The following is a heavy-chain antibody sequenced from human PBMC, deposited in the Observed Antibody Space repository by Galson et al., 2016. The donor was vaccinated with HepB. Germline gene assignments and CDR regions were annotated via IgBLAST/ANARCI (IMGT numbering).Heavy chain of an antibody. Sequence: SLRLSCAASGFTFGDFPMHWVRQAPGKGLEWVAVVSYDQGNKYYADSVKGRFTISRDNSKNTVYLQMNSLTIEDTAVYYCARDRDQSMAVRLIYWGQGTLVTVSP. J-gene: IGHJ4*02. CDR2: VSYDQGNK. CDR3: ARDRDQSMAVRLIY. V-gene: IGHV3-30-3*01. D-gene: IGHD6-6*01. CDR1: GFTFGDFP.